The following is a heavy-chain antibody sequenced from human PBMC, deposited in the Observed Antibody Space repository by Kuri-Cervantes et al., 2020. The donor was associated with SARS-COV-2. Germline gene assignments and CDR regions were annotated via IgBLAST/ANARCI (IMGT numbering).Heavy chain of an antibody. CDR1: GFTFSSYS. Sequence: GGSLRLSCAASGFTFSSYSMNWVRQAPGKGLEWVSSISSSNSYIYYADPVKSRSTISRDNAKNTLYLQRNSLRAEDTAVYYCARDPPPSQWLVRGAFDIWGQGTMVTVSS. CDR3: ARDPPPSQWLVRGAFDI. J-gene: IGHJ3*02. V-gene: IGHV3-21*01. CDR2: ISSSNSYI. D-gene: IGHD6-19*01.